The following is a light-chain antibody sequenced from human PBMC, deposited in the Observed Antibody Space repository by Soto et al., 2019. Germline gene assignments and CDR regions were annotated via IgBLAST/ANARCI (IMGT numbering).Light chain of an antibody. J-gene: IGKJ1*01. CDR2: AAS. V-gene: IGKV1-8*01. CDR1: QGISSY. Sequence: AIRMTQSPSSFSASTGDRVTITCRASQGISSYLAWYQQKPGKAPKLLIHAASTLQSGVPSRFSGSGSGTDFTLTISCLQPEDFATYHCQQYYSFPRTFGQGTKVEIK. CDR3: QQYYSFPRT.